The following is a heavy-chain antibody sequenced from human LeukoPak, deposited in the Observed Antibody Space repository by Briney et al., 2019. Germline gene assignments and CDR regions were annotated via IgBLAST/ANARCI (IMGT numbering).Heavy chain of an antibody. CDR1: GGSVSISTYY. D-gene: IGHD3-10*01. CDR3: ARHWDYYASGFDP. J-gene: IGHJ5*02. CDR2: FSYGETS. V-gene: IGHV4-39*01. Sequence: PSETLSLTCTVSGGSVSISTYYWGGIRQSPGKGLEWIGSFSYGETSYYNPSLKSRVTISVDTSKNQFSLMLTSVTAADTAVYYCARHWDYYASGFDPWGQGTQVTVSS.